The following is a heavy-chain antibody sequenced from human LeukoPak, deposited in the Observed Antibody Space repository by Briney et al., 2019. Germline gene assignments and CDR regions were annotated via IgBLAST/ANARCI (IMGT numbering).Heavy chain of an antibody. V-gene: IGHV1-8*01. CDR3: ARVGYCSGGSCYSSFDY. Sequence: GASVKVSCKASGYTFTSYGINWVRQATGQGLEWMGWMNPNSGNTGFAQKFQGRVTMTRNTSITTAYMELSSLRSEDTAVYYCARVGYCSGGSCYSSFDYWGQGTLVTVSS. CDR1: GYTFTSYG. D-gene: IGHD2-15*01. CDR2: MNPNSGNT. J-gene: IGHJ4*02.